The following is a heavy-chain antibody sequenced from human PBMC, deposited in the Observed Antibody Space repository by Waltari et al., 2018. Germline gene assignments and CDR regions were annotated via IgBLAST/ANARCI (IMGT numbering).Heavy chain of an antibody. J-gene: IGHJ6*02. CDR3: ARATFRSPCYSYYYYGMDV. V-gene: IGHV4-59*11. Sequence: VNLQEPGPGLVKPPETLSLTSPVSGAPIISPSGSGIRHPPGKGLEWIVFVYYSGSTNYNPSLKSRVTISVDTSKNQFSLKLGAVTAADSAVYYCARATFRSPCYSYYYYGMDVWGQGTTVTVSS. CDR2: VYYSGST. D-gene: IGHD2-21*01. CDR1: GAPIISPS.